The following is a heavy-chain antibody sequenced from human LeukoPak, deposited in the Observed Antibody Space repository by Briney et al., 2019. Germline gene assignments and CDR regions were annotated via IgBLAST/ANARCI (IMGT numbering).Heavy chain of an antibody. CDR2: IYYSGST. V-gene: IGHV4-38-2*02. J-gene: IGHJ6*03. CDR1: GYSISSAYY. CDR3: ARHKDYYYSYMDV. Sequence: SETLSLTCSVSGYSISSAYYWGWIRQPPGKGLEWIGSIYYSGSTYYNPSLTSRVTISVDTSKNQFSLKLSSVTAADTAVYYCARHKDYYYSYMDVWGQGTLVTVSS.